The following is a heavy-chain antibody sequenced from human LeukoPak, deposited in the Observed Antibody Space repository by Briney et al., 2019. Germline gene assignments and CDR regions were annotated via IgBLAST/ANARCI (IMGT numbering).Heavy chain of an antibody. CDR1: GYTFTGYY. CDR2: INPDTGGT. V-gene: IGHV1-2*02. D-gene: IGHD2-2*01. CDR3: ARGAGYCNSNSCSDWFDP. Sequence: ASVKVSCKASGYTFTGYYMHWVRQAPGQGLEWMGWINPDTGGTKSAQKFQGRVTMTRDTSISTAYMELSRLRSDDTAVYYCARGAGYCNSNSCSDWFDPWGQGTLVTVFS. J-gene: IGHJ5*02.